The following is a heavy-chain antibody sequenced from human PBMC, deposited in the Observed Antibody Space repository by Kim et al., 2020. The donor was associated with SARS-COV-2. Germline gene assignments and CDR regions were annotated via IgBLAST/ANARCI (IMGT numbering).Heavy chain of an antibody. CDR1: GYTFTSYG. Sequence: ASVKVSCKASGYTFTSYGISWVRQAPGQGLEWMGWISAYNGNTNYAQKLQGRVTMTTDTSTSTAYMELRSLRSDDTAVYYCALSWGYNWNRGGDFYFDYWGQGTLVTVSS. J-gene: IGHJ4*02. D-gene: IGHD1-20*01. V-gene: IGHV1-18*01. CDR2: ISAYNGNT. CDR3: ALSWGYNWNRGGDFYFDY.